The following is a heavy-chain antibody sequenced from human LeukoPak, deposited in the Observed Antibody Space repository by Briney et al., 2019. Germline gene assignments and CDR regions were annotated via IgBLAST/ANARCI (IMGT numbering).Heavy chain of an antibody. CDR1: GYTLPEYW. CDR2: IYPGDSGT. J-gene: IGHJ6*02. D-gene: IGHD3-10*01. V-gene: IGHV5-51*01. CDR3: ARSDQLRWFGDPRRPYYYGMDV. Sequence: GGSLKISCQASGYTLPEYWIGWVRQLPGKGLEWMGIIYPGDSGTRYRPSFQGQVTISADKSISTAYLQWNSLKASDTAMYYCARSDQLRWFGDPRRPYYYGMDVWGQGTTVTVSS.